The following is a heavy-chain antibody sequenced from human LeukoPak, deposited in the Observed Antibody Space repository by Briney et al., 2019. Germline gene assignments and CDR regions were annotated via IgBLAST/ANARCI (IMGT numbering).Heavy chain of an antibody. CDR3: ARVAAAGKLRGFDY. CDR1: GGSISSYY. Sequence: SETLSLTCTVSGGSISSYYWSWIRQPPGKGLEWIGYIYYSGSTNYNPSLKSRVTISVDTSKNQSSLKLSSVTAADTAVYYCARVAAAGKLRGFDYWGQGTLVTVSS. D-gene: IGHD6-13*01. CDR2: IYYSGST. J-gene: IGHJ4*02. V-gene: IGHV4-59*01.